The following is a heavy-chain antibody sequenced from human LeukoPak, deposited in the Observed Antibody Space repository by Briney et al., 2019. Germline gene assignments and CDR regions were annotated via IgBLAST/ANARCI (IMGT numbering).Heavy chain of an antibody. Sequence: GGSLRLSCSASGFTFSSYAMHWVRQAPGKGLEYVSAISSNGGRTYYADFVKGRFTISRDNSKSTLYLQMNSLRAEDTALYYCARYCTGSSCSAGGNYYGMDVWGQGTTVTVSS. D-gene: IGHD2-2*01. J-gene: IGHJ6*02. V-gene: IGHV3-64*04. CDR3: ARYCTGSSCSAGGNYYGMDV. CDR1: GFTFSSYA. CDR2: ISSNGGRT.